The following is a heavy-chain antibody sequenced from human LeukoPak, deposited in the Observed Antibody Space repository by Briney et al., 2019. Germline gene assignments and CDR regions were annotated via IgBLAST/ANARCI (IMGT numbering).Heavy chain of an antibody. CDR1: GFTFSSYS. V-gene: IGHV3-21*01. D-gene: IGHD5-18*01. J-gene: IGHJ6*03. Sequence: PGGSLRLSCAASGFTFSSYSMNWVRQAPGKGLEWVSSISSSSSYIYYADSVKGRFTISRDNAKNSLYLQMNSLRAEDTAVYYCARDTAMVLIYYYYMDVWGKGTTVTVSS. CDR2: ISSSSSYI. CDR3: ARDTAMVLIYYYYMDV.